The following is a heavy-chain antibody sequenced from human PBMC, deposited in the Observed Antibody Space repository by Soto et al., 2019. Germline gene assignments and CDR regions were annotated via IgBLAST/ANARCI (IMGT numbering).Heavy chain of an antibody. CDR1: GFTFNNFD. CDR3: AKDRRFLDY. CDR2: ISGSGAGT. V-gene: IGHV3-23*01. D-gene: IGHD3-3*01. J-gene: IGHJ4*02. Sequence: GGSLRLSCAASGFTFNNFDMNWVRQAPGKGLEWVSAISGSGAGTYYADSVKGRFSISRDNSKDTLYLQMNSLRAEDTATYYCAKDRRFLDYWGQGTLVTVSS.